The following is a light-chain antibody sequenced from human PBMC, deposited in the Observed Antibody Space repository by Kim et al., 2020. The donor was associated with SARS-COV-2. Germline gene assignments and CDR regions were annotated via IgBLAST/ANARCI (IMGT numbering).Light chain of an antibody. V-gene: IGKV1-5*03. CDR3: QQSKSYPYT. CDR1: QSISKR. CDR2: KAS. J-gene: IGKJ2*01. Sequence: SASEGERVTMTCRASQSISKRLVWYQQKPGKAPKRLIYKASSLESGVPSTFSGSGSETEFTLTISSLQPDDFATYYCQQSKSYPYTFGQGTKLEI.